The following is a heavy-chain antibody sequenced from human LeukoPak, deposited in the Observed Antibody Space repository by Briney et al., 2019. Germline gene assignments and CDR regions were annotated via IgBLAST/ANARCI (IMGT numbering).Heavy chain of an antibody. V-gene: IGHV3-11*06. CDR2: ISAGSTYT. J-gene: IGHJ4*02. Sequence: GGSLRLSCAASGFNFGPYYMAWIRQAPGTGLAWVSSISAGSTYTHYADSVEGRFTISRDDAQSSVFLLINNLRAEDTGFYYCAREFLGQFDSWGQGTLVRVSS. CDR3: AREFLGQFDS. CDR1: GFNFGPYY.